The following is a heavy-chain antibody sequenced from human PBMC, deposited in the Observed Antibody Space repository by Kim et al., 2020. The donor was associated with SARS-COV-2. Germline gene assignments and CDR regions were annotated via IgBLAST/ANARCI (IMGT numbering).Heavy chain of an antibody. D-gene: IGHD2-8*02. Sequence: ASVKVSCKASGYTFSSYAMHWVRQAPGQRLEWMGWITTGNGNTKYSQKFQDRVTITRDTSASTAYMELSSLRSEDTAVYYCVHRKAERYCTGGVCSFDYWGQGTLVTVSS. CDR3: VHRKAERYCTGGVCSFDY. V-gene: IGHV1-3*04. J-gene: IGHJ4*02. CDR1: GYTFSSYA. CDR2: ITTGNGNT.